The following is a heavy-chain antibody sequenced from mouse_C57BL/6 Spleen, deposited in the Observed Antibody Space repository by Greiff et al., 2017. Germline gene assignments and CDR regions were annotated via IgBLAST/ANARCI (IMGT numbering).Heavy chain of an antibody. D-gene: IGHD2-4*01. J-gene: IGHJ3*01. Sequence: EVQVVESGGGLVKPGGSLKLSCAASGFTFSSYAMSWVRQTPEKRLEWVATISDGGSYTYYPDNVKGRFTISRDNAKNNLYLQMGHLKSEDTAMYYCARDSDYGEGPFAYWGQGTLVTVSA. CDR2: ISDGGSYT. CDR1: GFTFSSYA. CDR3: ARDSDYGEGPFAY. V-gene: IGHV5-4*01.